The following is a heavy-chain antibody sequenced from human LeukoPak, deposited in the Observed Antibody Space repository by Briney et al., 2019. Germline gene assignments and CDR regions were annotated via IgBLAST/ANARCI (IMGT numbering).Heavy chain of an antibody. CDR3: ARGNLWFGELVY. J-gene: IGHJ4*02. CDR2: ISSSPSYI. D-gene: IGHD3-10*01. V-gene: IGHV3-21*01. CDR1: GFIFNKYN. Sequence: PGGSLRLSCAASGFIFNKYNMNWVRQAPGKGLEWVSSISSSPSYIYYADSVQGRITISRDNAKNSPYLQMNSLRAEDTAVYYCARGNLWFGELVYWGQGTLVTVSS.